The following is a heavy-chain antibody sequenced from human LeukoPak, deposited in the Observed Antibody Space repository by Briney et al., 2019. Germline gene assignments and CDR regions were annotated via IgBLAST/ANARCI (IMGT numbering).Heavy chain of an antibody. CDR1: GASISDYY. J-gene: IGHJ4*02. Sequence: PSETLSLTCTVSGASISDYYWSWIRQPPGKRLEWIGYVYYSGSTNYNPSLESRVTISVDTSKNQFSLKMNSVTAADTAVYYCASGYTTGVLDSWGQGTLVTVSS. CDR2: VYYSGST. V-gene: IGHV4-59*01. CDR3: ASGYTTGVLDS. D-gene: IGHD1-1*01.